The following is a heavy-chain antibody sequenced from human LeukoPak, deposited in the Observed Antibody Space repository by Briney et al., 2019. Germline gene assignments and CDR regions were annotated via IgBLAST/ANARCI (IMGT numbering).Heavy chain of an antibody. V-gene: IGHV5-51*01. Sequence: GESLKISCKGSGYSFTSYWIGWVRQMPGKGLEWMGIIYPADPDTRYSPSFQGQVTISVDKSINTAYLQWSSLKASDTAIYYCARHTEAYSGSGGAGYWGQGTLVTVSS. J-gene: IGHJ4*02. CDR2: IYPADPDT. CDR1: GYSFTSYW. CDR3: ARHTEAYSGSGGAGY. D-gene: IGHD4-23*01.